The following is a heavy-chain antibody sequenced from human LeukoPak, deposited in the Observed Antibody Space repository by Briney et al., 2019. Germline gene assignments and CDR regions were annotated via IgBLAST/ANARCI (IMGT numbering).Heavy chain of an antibody. D-gene: IGHD3-10*01. V-gene: IGHV1-69*13. Sequence: ASVKVSCTASGGTFSSYDISWVRQAPGQGLEWMGGIIPIFATAKYAQKFQGRVTITADESTSTAYMELSSLRSEDTAVYYCASQTMVRDRHFDYWGQGTLVTVSS. J-gene: IGHJ4*02. CDR1: GGTFSSYD. CDR2: IIPIFATA. CDR3: ASQTMVRDRHFDY.